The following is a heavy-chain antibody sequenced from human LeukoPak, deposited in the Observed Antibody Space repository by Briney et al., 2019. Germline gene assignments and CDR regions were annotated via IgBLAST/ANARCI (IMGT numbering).Heavy chain of an antibody. CDR2: ISSSSSTI. J-gene: IGHJ6*03. CDR1: GFTFSSYS. CDR3: AREADRVGAYYYYYYYYMDV. Sequence: GGSLRLSCAASGFTFSSYSMNWVRQAPGKGLEWVSYISSSSSTIYYADSVKGRFTISRDNAKNSLYLQMNSLRAEDTAVYYCAREADRVGAYYYYYYYYMDVWGKGTTVTVSS. V-gene: IGHV3-48*01. D-gene: IGHD1-26*01.